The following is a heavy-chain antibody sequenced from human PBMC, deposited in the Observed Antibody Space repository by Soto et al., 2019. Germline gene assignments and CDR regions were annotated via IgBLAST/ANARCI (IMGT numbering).Heavy chain of an antibody. CDR3: AREGCSSTSCYDYYYGMDV. J-gene: IGHJ6*02. CDR2: IYSGGST. V-gene: IGHV3-53*01. CDR1: GFTVSSNY. D-gene: IGHD2-2*01. Sequence: EVQLVESGGGLIQPGGSLRLSCAASGFTVSSNYMSWVRQAPGKGLEWVSVIYSGGSTYYADSVKGRFTISRDNSKNTLYLQMNSLRAEDTAVYYCAREGCSSTSCYDYYYGMDVWGQGTTVTVSS.